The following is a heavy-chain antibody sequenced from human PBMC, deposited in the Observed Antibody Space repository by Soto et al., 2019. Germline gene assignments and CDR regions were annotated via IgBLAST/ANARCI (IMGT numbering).Heavy chain of an antibody. CDR3: AKAPDYDTTGFYSDS. CDR2: ISGSGIYT. Sequence: GGSLRLSCVGSGFMFRDYVMTWVRQVPGTGLEWVSAISGSGIYTYYADSVKGRFTISRDNSQNTVFLQMDSLRGEDTALYYCAKAPDYDTTGFYSDSWGQGTLVTVS. J-gene: IGHJ4*02. V-gene: IGHV3-23*01. D-gene: IGHD3-22*01. CDR1: GFMFRDYV.